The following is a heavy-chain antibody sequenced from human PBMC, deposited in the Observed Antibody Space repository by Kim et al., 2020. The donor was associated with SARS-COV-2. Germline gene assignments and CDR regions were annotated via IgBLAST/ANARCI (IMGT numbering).Heavy chain of an antibody. CDR2: IYYSGST. D-gene: IGHD2-2*01. V-gene: IGHV4-59*13. J-gene: IGHJ6*02. Sequence: SETLSLTCTVSGGSINSYHWSWIRQPPGKGLEWIGYIYYSGSTTYNPSLESRVTISIDTSKNQFSLKLSSVTAADTAVYYCARDRAMYYGMDVWGQGTTVTVSS. CDR3: ARDRAMYYGMDV. CDR1: GGSINSYH.